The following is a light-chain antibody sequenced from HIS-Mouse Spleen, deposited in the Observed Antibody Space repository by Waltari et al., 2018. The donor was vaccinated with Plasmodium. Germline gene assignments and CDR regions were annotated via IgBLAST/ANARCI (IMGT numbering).Light chain of an antibody. CDR1: QSVSSN. V-gene: IGKV3-15*01. J-gene: IGKJ1*01. CDR3: QQYNNWPPT. Sequence: EIVMTQSPAPLSVSPGERATLSCRASQSVSSNFALYQQTPGQAHRRLIYAASTSATGIPARFSGSGSGTEFTLTISSLQSEDFAVYYCQQYNNWPPTFGQGTKVEIK. CDR2: AAS.